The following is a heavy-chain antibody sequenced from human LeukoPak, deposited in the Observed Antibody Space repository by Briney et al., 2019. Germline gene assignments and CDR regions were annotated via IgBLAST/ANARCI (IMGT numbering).Heavy chain of an antibody. V-gene: IGHV3-30*04. D-gene: IGHD2-2*01. CDR1: GFTFSSYA. CDR3: ARSLYRAAIGGPYYYYMDV. Sequence: PGRSLRLSCAASGFTFSSYAMHWVRQAPGKGLEWVAVISYDGSNKYYADSVKGRFTISRDNSKNTLYLQMNSLRAEDTAVYYCARSLYRAAIGGPYYYYMDVWGKGTTVTVSS. J-gene: IGHJ6*03. CDR2: ISYDGSNK.